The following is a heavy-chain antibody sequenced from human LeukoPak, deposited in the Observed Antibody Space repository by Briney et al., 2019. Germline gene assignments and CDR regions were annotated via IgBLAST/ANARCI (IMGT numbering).Heavy chain of an antibody. J-gene: IGHJ5*02. CDR3: ARDKGTYYDFWSGYYNWFDP. CDR1: GGTFSSYA. D-gene: IGHD3-3*01. Sequence: SVKVSCKASGGTFSSYAISWVRQAPGQGLEWMGRIIPILGIANYAQKFQGGVTITADKSTSTAYMELSSLRSEDTAVYYCARDKGTYYDFWSGYYNWFDPWGQGTLVTVSS. CDR2: IIPILGIA. V-gene: IGHV1-69*04.